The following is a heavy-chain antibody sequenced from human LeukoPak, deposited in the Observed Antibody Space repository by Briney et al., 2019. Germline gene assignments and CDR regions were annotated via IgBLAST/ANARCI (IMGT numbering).Heavy chain of an antibody. Sequence: GGSLRLSCVASGFTFSSYEMNWVRQAPGKGPEWVSYITGSSSTIYYADSVKGRFTISRDNSKNTLYLQMNSLRAEDTAVYYCAKPERYFDHVDYWGQGTLVTVSS. D-gene: IGHD3-9*01. CDR1: GFTFSSYE. J-gene: IGHJ4*02. CDR2: ITGSSSTI. V-gene: IGHV3-48*01. CDR3: AKPERYFDHVDY.